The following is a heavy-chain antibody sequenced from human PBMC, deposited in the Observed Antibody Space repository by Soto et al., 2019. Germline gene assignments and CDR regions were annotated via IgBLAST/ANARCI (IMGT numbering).Heavy chain of an antibody. D-gene: IGHD6-19*01. CDR3: ARESRIPVPGSTSYYYGMDV. J-gene: IGHJ6*02. Sequence: EVQLVESGGGLVQPGGSLRLSCVASTFDVTSNYMSWVRLTGQGLEWVSVIYSGGSTYYADSVRGRFTLSRDNSKNRLYLQMNRLRVEDSAVYYCARESRIPVPGSTSYYYGMDVWGQGTTVTVS. CDR2: IYSGGST. V-gene: IGHV3-66*01. CDR1: TFDVTSNY.